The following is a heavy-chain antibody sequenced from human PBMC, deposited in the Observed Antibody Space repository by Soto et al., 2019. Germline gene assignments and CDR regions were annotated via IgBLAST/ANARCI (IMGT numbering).Heavy chain of an antibody. J-gene: IGHJ4*02. CDR2: IYYSGTT. CDR1: GGPISSTGYY. D-gene: IGHD3-10*01. Sequence: SETLSLTCTFSGGPISSTGYYWGWIRQPPGKGLEWIGSIYYSGTTNYNPSLKSRVTISVDMSKNQFSLKLSSVTAADTAVYYCARERYSGSKDYCDQGTLLTVST. CDR3: ARERYSGSKDY. V-gene: IGHV4-30-4*08.